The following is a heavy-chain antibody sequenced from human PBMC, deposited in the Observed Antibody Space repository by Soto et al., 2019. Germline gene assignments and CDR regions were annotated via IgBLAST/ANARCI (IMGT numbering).Heavy chain of an antibody. CDR1: GFTFSNAW. CDR2: IKSKTDGGTT. J-gene: IGHJ4*02. Sequence: GGSLRLSCAASGFTFSNAWMSWVRQAPGKGLEWVGRIKSKTDGGTTDYAAPVKGRFTISRDDSKNTLYLQMNSLKTEDTAVYYCTTHRVGPYGRLDYWGQGTLVTVSS. CDR3: TTHRVGPYGRLDY. D-gene: IGHD4-17*01. V-gene: IGHV3-15*01.